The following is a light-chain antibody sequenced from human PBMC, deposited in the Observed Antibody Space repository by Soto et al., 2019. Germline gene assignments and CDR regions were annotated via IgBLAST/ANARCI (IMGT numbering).Light chain of an antibody. CDR2: NAS. V-gene: IGKV3-15*01. J-gene: IGKJ5*01. CDR1: QTVGIN. Sequence: IMVKQSLSSLSVTHAEKVTLSCRASQTVGINLAWYQPKPGLAPRVLIYNASTRATVIPARFSGSGSGTDFTLTISSVQAEDFAVYYCQQRTKLPITFGQGTRLEIK. CDR3: QQRTKLPIT.